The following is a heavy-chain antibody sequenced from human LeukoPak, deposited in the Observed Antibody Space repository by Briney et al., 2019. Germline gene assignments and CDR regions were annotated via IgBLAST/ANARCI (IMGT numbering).Heavy chain of an antibody. CDR3: AKDTKWELNAYYIDY. D-gene: IGHD1-26*01. CDR1: GFTFSDYY. CDR2: ISSSGYTI. V-gene: IGHV3-11*04. J-gene: IGHJ4*02. Sequence: GGSLRLSCAASGFTFSDYYMSWIRQAPGKGLEWVSYISSSGYTIYNADAVKGRFTISRDNAKNSLDLQMNNLRVDDTAVYYCAKDTKWELNAYYIDYWGQGTLVTVSS.